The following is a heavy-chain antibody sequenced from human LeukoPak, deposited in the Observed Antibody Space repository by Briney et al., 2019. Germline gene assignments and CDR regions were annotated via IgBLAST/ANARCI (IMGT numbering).Heavy chain of an antibody. V-gene: IGHV3-7*01. CDR3: ARGAITMIVVAMGD. CDR1: GFTFSIHA. J-gene: IGHJ4*02. D-gene: IGHD3-22*01. CDR2: IKQDGSEK. Sequence: GGSLRLSCAASGFTFSIHAMSWVRQAPGKGLEWVANIKQDGSEKYYVDSVKGRFTISRDNAKNSLYLQMNSLRAEDTAVYYCARGAITMIVVAMGDWGQGTLVTVSS.